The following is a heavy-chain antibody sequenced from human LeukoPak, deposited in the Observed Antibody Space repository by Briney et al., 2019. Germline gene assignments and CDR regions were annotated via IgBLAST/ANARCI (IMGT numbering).Heavy chain of an antibody. CDR2: INAGNGNT. Sequence: GASVKVSCKASGYTFTSYAMHWVRQAPGQRLEWMGWINAGNGNTKYSQKFQGRVTITRDTSASTAYMELSSLRSEDTAVYYCVVGATTRGLIGDYWGQGTLVTVSS. CDR1: GYTFTSYA. D-gene: IGHD1-26*01. J-gene: IGHJ4*02. V-gene: IGHV1-3*01. CDR3: VVGATTRGLIGDY.